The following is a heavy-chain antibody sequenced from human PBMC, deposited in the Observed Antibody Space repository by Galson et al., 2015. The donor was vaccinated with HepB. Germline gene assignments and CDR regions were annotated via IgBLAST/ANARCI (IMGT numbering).Heavy chain of an antibody. CDR1: GYSFTSYW. CDR2: IDPSDSYT. D-gene: IGHD2-21*02. J-gene: IGHJ5*02. CDR3: ARPGVTARGENWFDP. V-gene: IGHV5-10-1*01. Sequence: QSGAEVKKPGESLRISCKGSGYSFTSYWISWVRQMPGKGLEWMGRIDPSDSYTNYSPSFQGHVTISADRSISTAYLQWSSLKASDTAMYYCARPGVTARGENWFDPWGQGTLVTVSS.